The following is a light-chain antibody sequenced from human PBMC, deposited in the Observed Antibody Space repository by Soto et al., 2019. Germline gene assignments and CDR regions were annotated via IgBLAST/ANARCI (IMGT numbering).Light chain of an antibody. CDR1: QSVSSSY. J-gene: IGKJ2*01. CDR3: QQYGSPQYT. CDR2: GAS. V-gene: IGKV3-20*01. Sequence: EIVLTQSPGTLSLSPGERATLSCRASQSVSSSYLAWYQQKPGQAPRLLIYGASSRATGNPDRFSGSGSVTDFTLTISRLEPADFAVYYCQQYGSPQYTFGQGTKLEIK.